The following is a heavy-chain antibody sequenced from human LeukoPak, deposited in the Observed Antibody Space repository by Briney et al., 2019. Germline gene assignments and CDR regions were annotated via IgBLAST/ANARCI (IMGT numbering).Heavy chain of an antibody. CDR3: AREGMNTVTGSPDKDFDH. Sequence: ASVTVSCPSSVYTFTVHYMHWLRQAPGQGLEWMGWIKSDNGDTGSAQKFQGRVTITRGTSITTVYMELSRLTSDDTAVYYCAREGMNTVTGSPDKDFDHWGQGTLVTVSS. CDR1: VYTFTVHY. CDR2: IKSDNGDT. D-gene: IGHD4-11*01. V-gene: IGHV1-2*02. J-gene: IGHJ4*02.